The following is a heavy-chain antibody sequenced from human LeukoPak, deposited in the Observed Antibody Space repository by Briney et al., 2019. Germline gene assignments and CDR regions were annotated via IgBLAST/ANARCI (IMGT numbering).Heavy chain of an antibody. D-gene: IGHD1-26*01. Sequence: SETLSLTCTVSGVSISSGGYYWSWIRQHPGKGLEWIGYIYYSGSTYYNPSLKSRVTISVDTSKNQFSLKLSSMTAADTAVYYCARGTKWEPIDYWGQGTLVTVSS. CDR3: ARGTKWEPIDY. V-gene: IGHV4-31*03. CDR1: GVSISSGGYY. J-gene: IGHJ4*02. CDR2: IYYSGST.